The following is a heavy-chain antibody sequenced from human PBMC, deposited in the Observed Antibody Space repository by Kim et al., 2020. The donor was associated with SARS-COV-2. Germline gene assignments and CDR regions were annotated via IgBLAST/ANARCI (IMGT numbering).Heavy chain of an antibody. J-gene: IGHJ3*02. D-gene: IGHD1-26*01. V-gene: IGHV1-18*01. CDR1: GYTFTSYG. Sequence: ASVKVSCKASGYTFTSYGISWVRQAPGQGLEWMGWISAYNGNTNYAQKLQGRVTMTTDTSTSTAYMELRSLRSDDTAVYYCARGLKFRGSLGAFDIWGQGTMVTVSS. CDR3: ARGLKFRGSLGAFDI. CDR2: ISAYNGNT.